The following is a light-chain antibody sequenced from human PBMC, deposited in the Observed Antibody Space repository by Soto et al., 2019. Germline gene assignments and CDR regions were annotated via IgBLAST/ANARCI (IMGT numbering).Light chain of an antibody. CDR3: QQYNSYPRT. CDR2: GAS. J-gene: IGKJ1*01. CDR1: QNIDRW. Sequence: DIQMTQSPSTLSASVGDRVTITCRASQNIDRWLAWYQQKPGKAPNLLIYGASNLESGVPSRFSGSGSGTEFTLTISSLRPEDCATYYCQQYNSYPRTLGQGTKVEIK. V-gene: IGKV1-5*03.